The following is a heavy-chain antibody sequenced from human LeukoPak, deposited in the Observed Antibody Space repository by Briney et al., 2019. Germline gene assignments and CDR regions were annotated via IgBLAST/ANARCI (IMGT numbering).Heavy chain of an antibody. Sequence: GGTLRLSCAASGFTFSNYDMTWIRQAPGKGLEWVSVINYSGASTNYADSVKGRFIISRDNSKNTVYLQMNSLRVEDTAVYYCAKDQNWEGGYWGQGTLVTVSS. D-gene: IGHD7-27*01. CDR3: AKDQNWEGGY. V-gene: IGHV3-23*01. CDR2: INYSGAST. CDR1: GFTFSNYD. J-gene: IGHJ4*02.